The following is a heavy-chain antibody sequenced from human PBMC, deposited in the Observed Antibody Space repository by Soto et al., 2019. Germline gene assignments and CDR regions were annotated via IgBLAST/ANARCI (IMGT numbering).Heavy chain of an antibody. V-gene: IGHV4-30-4*01. CDR2: IYNIGNT. CDR1: GGSISSGDHF. CDR3: ARGGSYDILTGIDY. Sequence: SSETLSLTCTVSGGSISSGDHFWSWIRQPPGKGLEWIGYIYNIGNTYYNPSLKSRVIISVDTSKNQFSLKLSSVTAADTAVYYCARGGSYDILTGIDYWGQGTLVTVSS. J-gene: IGHJ4*02. D-gene: IGHD3-9*01.